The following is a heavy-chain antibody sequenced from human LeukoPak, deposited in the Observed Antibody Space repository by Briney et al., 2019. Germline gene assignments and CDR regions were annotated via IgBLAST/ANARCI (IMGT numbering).Heavy chain of an antibody. J-gene: IGHJ3*02. CDR2: INHSGST. CDR1: GGSFSGYY. V-gene: IGHV4-34*01. CDR3: ARAPFSGYYYADAFDI. Sequence: SETLSLTCAVYGGSFSGYYWSWIRQPPGKGLEWIGEINHSGSTNYNPSLKSRVTISADTSKNQFSLKLSSVTAADTAVYYCARAPFSGYYYADAFDIWGQGTMVTVSS. D-gene: IGHD3-22*01.